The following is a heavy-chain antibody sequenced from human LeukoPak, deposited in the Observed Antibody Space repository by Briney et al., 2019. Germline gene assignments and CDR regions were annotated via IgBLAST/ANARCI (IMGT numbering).Heavy chain of an antibody. Sequence: GRSLRLSCAASGFTFSSYGMHGVRQAPGKGLEWVAVIWYDGSNKYYADSVKGRFTISRDNSKNTLYLQMNSLRAEDTAVYYCASAAMVRGVISAGLDRWGQGTLVTVSS. V-gene: IGHV3-33*01. CDR2: IWYDGSNK. J-gene: IGHJ4*02. CDR3: ASAAMVRGVISAGLDR. CDR1: GFTFSSYG. D-gene: IGHD3-10*01.